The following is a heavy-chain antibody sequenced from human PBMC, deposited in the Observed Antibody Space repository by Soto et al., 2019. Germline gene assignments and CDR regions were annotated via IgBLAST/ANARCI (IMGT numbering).Heavy chain of an antibody. CDR3: AREEVRGYSYGEFDY. CDR2: IIPIFGTA. CDR1: GGTFSSYA. D-gene: IGHD5-18*01. J-gene: IGHJ4*02. V-gene: IGHV1-69*13. Sequence: SVKVSCKASGGTFSSYAISWVRQAPGQGLEWMGGIIPIFGTANYAQKFQGRVTITADESTSTAYMELSSLRSEDTAVYYCAREEVRGYSYGEFDYWGQGTLVTV.